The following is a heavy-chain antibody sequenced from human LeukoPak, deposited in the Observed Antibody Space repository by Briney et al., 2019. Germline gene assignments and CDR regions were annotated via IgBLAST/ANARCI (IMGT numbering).Heavy chain of an antibody. CDR3: ARLPAVRWELCFDY. J-gene: IGHJ4*02. Sequence: SETLSLTCTVSGGSISSSSYYWGWILQPPGKGLEWIGSIYYSGSTYYNPSLKSRVTISVDTSKNQFSLRLSSVTAADTAVYYCARLPAVRWELCFDYWGQGTLVTVSS. CDR1: GGSISSSSYY. CDR2: IYYSGST. D-gene: IGHD1-26*01. V-gene: IGHV4-39*01.